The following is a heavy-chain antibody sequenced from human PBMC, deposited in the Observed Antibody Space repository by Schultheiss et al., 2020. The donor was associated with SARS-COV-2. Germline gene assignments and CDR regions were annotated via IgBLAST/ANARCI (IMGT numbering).Heavy chain of an antibody. V-gene: IGHV3-23*01. CDR1: GFAFTTYR. CDR2: ISGIGGST. CDR3: AKKKFSQYSTGWYYFDY. D-gene: IGHD6-19*01. J-gene: IGHJ4*02. Sequence: GGSLRLSCAASGFAFTTYRMKWVRQAPGKGLEWVSAISGIGGSTYYADSVKGRFTISRDNSKNTLFLQMNSLRAEDTAVYYCAKKKFSQYSTGWYYFDYWGQGNLVTVSS.